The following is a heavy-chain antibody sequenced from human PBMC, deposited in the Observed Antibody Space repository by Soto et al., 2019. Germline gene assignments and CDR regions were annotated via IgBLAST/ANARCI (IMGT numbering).Heavy chain of an antibody. Sequence: QVQLQQSGPGLVLPSQTLSLSCAISGDSVSSYSVTWNWIRQSPSRGLEWLGRTYYNSKRNIEYAESVQSRIAINPDTSKNRFSLHLTSVIPEDTAVYFCARATHGAHWFDPWGQGTLVTVSS. D-gene: IGHD2-8*01. CDR1: GDSVSSYSVT. J-gene: IGHJ5*02. CDR2: TYYNSKRNI. V-gene: IGHV6-1*01. CDR3: ARATHGAHWFDP.